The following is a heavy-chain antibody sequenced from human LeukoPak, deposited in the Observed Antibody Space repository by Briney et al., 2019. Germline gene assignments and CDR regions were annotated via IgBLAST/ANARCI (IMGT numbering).Heavy chain of an antibody. J-gene: IGHJ4*02. CDR1: GDSISTYNAA. CDR2: TYYRSKWYN. CDR3: ARGVGATHLVYYFDF. Sequence: SQTLSLTCAISGDSISTYNAAWNWIRQSPSRGLEWLARTYYRSKWYNEYAVSVIGRVTINPDISNNQFSLQLSSVTPEDTAVYYCARGVGATHLVYYFDFWGQGTLVTVSS. D-gene: IGHD1-26*01. V-gene: IGHV6-1*01.